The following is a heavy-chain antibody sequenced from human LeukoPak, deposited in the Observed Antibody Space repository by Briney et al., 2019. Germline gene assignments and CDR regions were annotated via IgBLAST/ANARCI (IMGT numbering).Heavy chain of an antibody. D-gene: IGHD2-2*02. CDR1: GFTFSSYA. Sequence: PGGSLRLSCAASGFTFSSYAMSWVRQAPGKGLEWVPAISGSGGSTYYADSVKGRFTISRDNSKSTLYLQMNSLRAEDTAVYYCASIVVVPAAIPGGFDPWGQGTLVTVSS. CDR3: ASIVVVPAAIPGGFDP. CDR2: ISGSGGST. J-gene: IGHJ5*02. V-gene: IGHV3-23*01.